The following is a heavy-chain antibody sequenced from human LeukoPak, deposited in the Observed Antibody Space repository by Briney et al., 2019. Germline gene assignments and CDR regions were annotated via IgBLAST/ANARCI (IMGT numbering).Heavy chain of an antibody. CDR3: AKARPGDTFDY. D-gene: IGHD3-10*01. CDR2: MKPDGSET. V-gene: IGHV3-7*01. CDR1: GFTFGIYW. Sequence: GGSLRLSXAASGFTFGIYWMNWVRQAPGRGLEWVASMKPDGSETNYLDSVKGRFTISRDNAKNSLYLQMNSLRVEDTAIYYCAKARPGDTFDYWGQGTLVTVSS. J-gene: IGHJ4*02.